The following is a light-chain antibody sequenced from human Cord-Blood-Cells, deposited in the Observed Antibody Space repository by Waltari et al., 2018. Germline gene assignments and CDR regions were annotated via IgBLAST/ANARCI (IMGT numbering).Light chain of an antibody. CDR2: EGS. CDR3: CSYAGSSTWV. CDR1: SSDVGSYNL. J-gene: IGLJ3*02. Sequence: QSALTQPASVSGSPGQSIIISCTGTSSDVGSYNLVSWYQQHPGKAPKLMIYEGSKRPSGVSNRFSGSKSGNTASLTISGLQAEDEADYYCCSYAGSSTWVFGGGTKLTV. V-gene: IGLV2-23*01.